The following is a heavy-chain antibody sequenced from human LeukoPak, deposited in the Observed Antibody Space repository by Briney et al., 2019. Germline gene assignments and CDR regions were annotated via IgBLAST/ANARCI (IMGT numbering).Heavy chain of an antibody. Sequence: ASVKVSCKASGYTFTSYGISWVRQAPGQGLEWMGWISAYNGNTNYAQKLQGRVTMTTDTSTSTAYMELRSLRSDDAAVYYCARASGSYYHDAFDIWGQGTMVTVSS. CDR1: GYTFTSYG. J-gene: IGHJ3*02. CDR2: ISAYNGNT. D-gene: IGHD1-26*01. V-gene: IGHV1-18*01. CDR3: ARASGSYYHDAFDI.